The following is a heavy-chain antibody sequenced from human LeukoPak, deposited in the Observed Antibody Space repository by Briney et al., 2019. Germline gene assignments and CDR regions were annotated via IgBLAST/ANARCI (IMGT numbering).Heavy chain of an antibody. CDR1: GFTFSDYD. J-gene: IGHJ4*02. CDR2: ISGLSTHI. V-gene: IGHV3-69-1*02. Sequence: GGSLRLSCSASGFTFSDYDMNWVRQAPGKGLEWVSSISGLSTHIYYGDSVKGRFSISRDNAKNSVYLQMNSLGVEDTAIYYCGRAFPPLRTSSAGDLWGQGILGTVSS. D-gene: IGHD3-16*01. CDR3: GRAFPPLRTSSAGDL.